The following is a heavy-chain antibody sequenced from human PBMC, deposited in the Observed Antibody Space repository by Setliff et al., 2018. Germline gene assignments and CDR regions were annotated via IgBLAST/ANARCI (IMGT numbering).Heavy chain of an antibody. CDR2: INPDSGGT. CDR3: ARGPSNYDLLTGFDC. Sequence: ASVKVSCKASGYTFTDYYIHWVRQAPGQGLEWMGRINPDSGGTNYAQKFQGRVTMTRDTSITAAYMELSRLRSDDSAVYYCARGPSNYDLLTGFDCRGQGTLVTVSS. D-gene: IGHD3-9*01. J-gene: IGHJ4*02. CDR1: GYTFTDYY. V-gene: IGHV1-2*06.